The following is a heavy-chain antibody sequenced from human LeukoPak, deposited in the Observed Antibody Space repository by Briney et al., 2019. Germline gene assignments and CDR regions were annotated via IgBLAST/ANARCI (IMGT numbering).Heavy chain of an antibody. J-gene: IGHJ6*03. Sequence: PSETLSLTCAVYGGSFSGYYWSWIRQPPGKGLEWIGEINHSGSTNYNPSLKSRVTMSVDTSKNQFSLRLNSVTAADTAVYYCARFAAVALRRGYYYYMDVWGKGTTVTIS. V-gene: IGHV4-34*01. CDR3: ARFAAVALRRGYYYYMDV. CDR2: INHSGST. D-gene: IGHD6-19*01. CDR1: GGSFSGYY.